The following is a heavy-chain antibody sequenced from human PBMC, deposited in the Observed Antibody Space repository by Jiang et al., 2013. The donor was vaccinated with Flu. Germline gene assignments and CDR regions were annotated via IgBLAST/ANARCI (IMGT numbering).Heavy chain of an antibody. CDR2: INGYGDYI. CDR1: GFAFPTYA. D-gene: IGHD4-17*01. Sequence: SGGGLVQPGGSLRLSCAASGFAFPTYAMTWVRQTPGKGLQWVSAINGYGDYINYAESVRAGSPSPETMPATLCFCHMDSLSADDTGLYYCARPRQDYGAWRWSFDLWGRGTLVTVSS. J-gene: IGHJ2*01. V-gene: IGHV3-23*01. CDR3: ARPRQDYGAWRWSFDL.